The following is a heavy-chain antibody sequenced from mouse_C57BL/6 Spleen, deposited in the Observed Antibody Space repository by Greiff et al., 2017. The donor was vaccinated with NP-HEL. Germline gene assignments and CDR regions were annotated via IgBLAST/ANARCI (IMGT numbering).Heavy chain of an antibody. CDR3: ARREGGNYGYYAMDY. J-gene: IGHJ4*01. CDR1: GFSLSTSGMG. CDR2: IYWDDDK. D-gene: IGHD2-1*01. Sequence: VMLVESGPGILQSSQTLSLTCSFSGFSLSTSGMGVSWIRQPSGKGLEWLAHIYWDDDKRYNPSLKSRLTISKDTSRNQVFLKITSVDTADTATYYCARREGGNYGYYAMDYWGQGTSVTVSS. V-gene: IGHV8-12*01.